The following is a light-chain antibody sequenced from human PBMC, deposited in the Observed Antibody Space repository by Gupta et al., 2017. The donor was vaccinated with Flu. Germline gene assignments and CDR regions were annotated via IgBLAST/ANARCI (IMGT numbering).Light chain of an antibody. Sequence: YVLTQSPSVSVAPGQTAKIACGGVDIGTKSVHWYQQKAGQAPALVIYDDADRPSGIPERFSGSKSENTATLTISRVEVGDEADYFCQVWDTPSPHVLFGGGTKVTVL. V-gene: IGLV3-21*02. J-gene: IGLJ3*02. CDR2: DDA. CDR3: QVWDTPSPHVL. CDR1: DIGTKS.